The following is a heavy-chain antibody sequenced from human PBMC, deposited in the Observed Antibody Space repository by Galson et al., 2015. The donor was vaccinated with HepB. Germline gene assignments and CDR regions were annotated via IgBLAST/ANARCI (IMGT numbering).Heavy chain of an antibody. CDR3: ARGTGCSSTSCYTGVYYYYYYMDV. CDR1: GGTFSSYA. CDR2: IIPIFGTA. Sequence: SVKVSCKASGGTFSSYAISWVRQAPGQGLEWMGGIIPIFGTANYAQKFQGRVTITADESTSTAYMELSSLRSEDTAVYCCARGTGCSSTSCYTGVYYYYYYMDVWGKGTTVTVSS. V-gene: IGHV1-69*13. D-gene: IGHD2-2*02. J-gene: IGHJ6*03.